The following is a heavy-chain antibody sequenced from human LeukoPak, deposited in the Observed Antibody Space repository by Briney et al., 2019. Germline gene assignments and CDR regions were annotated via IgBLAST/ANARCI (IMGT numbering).Heavy chain of an antibody. CDR1: GFTFSSYA. J-gene: IGHJ3*02. Sequence: GGSLRLSCAASGFTFSSYAMSWVRQAPGKGLEWVSAISGSGGSTYYADSVKGRFTISRDNSKNTLYLQMSSLRAEDTALYYCATVLHTSMTTWAAFDTWGQGTMVTVSS. CDR2: ISGSGGST. D-gene: IGHD5-18*01. V-gene: IGHV3-23*01. CDR3: ATVLHTSMTTWAAFDT.